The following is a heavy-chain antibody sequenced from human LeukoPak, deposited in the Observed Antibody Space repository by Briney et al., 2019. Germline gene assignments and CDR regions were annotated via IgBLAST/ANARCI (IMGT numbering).Heavy chain of an antibody. Sequence: SETLSLTCTVSGGSISYYYWSWIRQPPGKGLEWIATVYYTATTYSNPSLKSRVTISVDSSKNEVSLKVTSVTAADTAVYYCARDPVAGTGTDTWGQGTRVTVSS. J-gene: IGHJ5*02. CDR1: GGSISYYY. CDR3: ARDPVAGTGTDT. V-gene: IGHV4-39*07. D-gene: IGHD6-13*01. CDR2: VYYTATT.